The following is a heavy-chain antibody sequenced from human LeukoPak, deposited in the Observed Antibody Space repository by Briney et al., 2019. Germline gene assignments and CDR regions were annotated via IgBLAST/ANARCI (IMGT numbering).Heavy chain of an antibody. J-gene: IGHJ5*02. Sequence: PSETLSLTCTVSGGSISSYYWSWIRQPPGKGLEWIGYIYYSGSTNYNPSLRSRVTISVDTSKNQFSLKLSSVTAADTAVYYCARSASEVRGAYNWFDPWGQGTLVTVSS. CDR3: ARSASEVRGAYNWFDP. CDR2: IYYSGST. D-gene: IGHD3-10*01. CDR1: GGSISSYY. V-gene: IGHV4-59*08.